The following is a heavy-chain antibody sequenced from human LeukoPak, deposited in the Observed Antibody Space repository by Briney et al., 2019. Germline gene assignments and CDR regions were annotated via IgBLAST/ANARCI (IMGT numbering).Heavy chain of an antibody. CDR3: ARGTSRPPYFFDY. Sequence: ASVNVSCKTSGYTFTNFGVTWVRQAPGQGLEWMGWISAYNGNTNYAQNLQGRVTMTTDTSTSTAYMELRSLRSDDTAVYYCARGTSRPPYFFDYWGQGTLVTVSS. CDR2: ISAYNGNT. D-gene: IGHD2-2*01. V-gene: IGHV1-18*01. J-gene: IGHJ4*02. CDR1: GYTFTNFG.